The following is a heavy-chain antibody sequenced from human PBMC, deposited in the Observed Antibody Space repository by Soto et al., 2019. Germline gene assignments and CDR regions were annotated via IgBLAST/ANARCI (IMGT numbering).Heavy chain of an antibody. CDR3: AREGGSSWYHYYYYCDMDV. CDR2: IWYDGSNK. CDR1: GFTFSSYG. V-gene: IGHV3-33*01. D-gene: IGHD6-13*01. J-gene: IGHJ6*02. Sequence: QVQLVESGGGVVQPGRSLRLSCAASGFTFSSYGMHWVRQAPGKGLEWVAVIWYDGSNKYYADSVKGRFTISRDNSNSALYLQMNSLRAEDMAVYYCAREGGSSWYHYYYYCDMDVWGQGTTVTVSS.